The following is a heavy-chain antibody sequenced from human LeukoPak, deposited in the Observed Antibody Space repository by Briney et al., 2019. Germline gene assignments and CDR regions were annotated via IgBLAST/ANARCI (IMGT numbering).Heavy chain of an antibody. CDR3: ARRDEWAAAVNYFDY. J-gene: IGHJ4*02. V-gene: IGHV4-4*02. Sequence: PSGTLSLTCAVSGGSISSSNWWSWVRQPPGKGLEWIGEIYHSGSTNYNPSLKSRVTISVDKSKNQFSLKPSSVTAADTAVYYCARRDEWAAAVNYFDYWGQGTLVTVSS. CDR2: IYHSGST. CDR1: GGSISSSNW. D-gene: IGHD6-13*01.